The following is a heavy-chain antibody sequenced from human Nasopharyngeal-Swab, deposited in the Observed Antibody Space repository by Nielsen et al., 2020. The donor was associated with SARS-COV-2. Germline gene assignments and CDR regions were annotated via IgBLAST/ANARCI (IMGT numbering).Heavy chain of an antibody. CDR1: GYTFTGYY. CDR3: AREHPTTRASDY. Sequence: ASVKVSRKTSGYTFTGYYIQWVRQAPGQGLEWMGRINPNSGATKSAQRFQGRVTMTSDTSISTAYMDLSSLTSDDTALYYCAREHPTTRASDYWGQGTLVTVSS. CDR2: INPNSGAT. D-gene: IGHD4-11*01. J-gene: IGHJ4*02. V-gene: IGHV1-2*06.